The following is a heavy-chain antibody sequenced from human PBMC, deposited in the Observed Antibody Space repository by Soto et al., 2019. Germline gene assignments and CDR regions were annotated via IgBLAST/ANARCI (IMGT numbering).Heavy chain of an antibody. CDR3: ASLRGSYDYYGMDV. V-gene: IGHV4-34*01. CDR1: GGSFRGYY. J-gene: IGHJ6*02. CDR2: INHSGST. D-gene: IGHD1-26*01. Sequence: SETLSLTCAVYGGSFRGYYCSWIRQPPGKGLEWIGEINHSGSTNYNPSLKSRVTISVDTSKNQFSLKLSSVTAADTAVYYCASLRGSYDYYGMDVWGQGTTVTVSS.